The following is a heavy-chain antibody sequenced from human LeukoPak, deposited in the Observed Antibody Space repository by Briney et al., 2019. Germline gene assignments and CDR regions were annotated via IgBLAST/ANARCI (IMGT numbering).Heavy chain of an antibody. D-gene: IGHD3-9*01. CDR2: IIPILGIA. Sequence: REASVKVSCKASGGTFSSYAISWVRQAPGQGLEWMGRIIPILGIANYAQKFQGRVTITADKSTSTAYMELSCLRSEDTAVYYCARGYYDILTGYYTLSDYWGQGTLVTVSS. J-gene: IGHJ4*02. CDR1: GGTFSSYA. CDR3: ARGYYDILTGYYTLSDY. V-gene: IGHV1-69*04.